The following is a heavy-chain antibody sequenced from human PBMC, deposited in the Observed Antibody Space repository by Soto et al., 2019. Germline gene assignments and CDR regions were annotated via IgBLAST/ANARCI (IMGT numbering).Heavy chain of an antibody. Sequence: SETLSLTCTVSGGSVSSGSYYWSWIRQPPGKGLEWIGYIYYSGSTNYNPPLKSRVTISVDTSKNQFSLKLSSVTAADTAVYYCAISPKYSSSWYGAFDIWGQGTMVTVSS. CDR1: GGSVSSGSYY. CDR2: IYYSGST. J-gene: IGHJ3*02. D-gene: IGHD6-13*01. CDR3: AISPKYSSSWYGAFDI. V-gene: IGHV4-61*01.